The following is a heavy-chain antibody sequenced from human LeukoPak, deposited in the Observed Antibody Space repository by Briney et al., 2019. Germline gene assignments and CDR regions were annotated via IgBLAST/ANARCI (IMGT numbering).Heavy chain of an antibody. CDR3: ARDSGGALDY. J-gene: IGHJ4*02. Sequence: GGSLRLSCAASALTFSSKWMHWVRQAPGKGLVWVSRINMDGSSTDYADSMKGRFTISRDNAKNTLYLQMNSLRAEDTAVYYCARDSGGALDYWGQGTLVTVSS. CDR2: INMDGSST. D-gene: IGHD3-10*01. V-gene: IGHV3-74*01. CDR1: ALTFSSKW.